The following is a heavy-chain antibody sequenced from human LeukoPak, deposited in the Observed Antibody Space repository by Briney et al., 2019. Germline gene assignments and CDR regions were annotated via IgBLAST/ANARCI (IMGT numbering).Heavy chain of an antibody. CDR3: AKSAMVEVFDY. D-gene: IGHD5-18*01. CDR1: GFTFSIYG. CDR2: ISYDGSNK. V-gene: IGHV3-30*18. J-gene: IGHJ4*02. Sequence: GGSLRLSCAASGFTFSIYGIHWVRQAPGKGLEWVAVISYDGSNKYYADSVKGRFTISRDNSKNTLYLQMNSLRAEDTAVYYCAKSAMVEVFDYWGQGTLVTVSS.